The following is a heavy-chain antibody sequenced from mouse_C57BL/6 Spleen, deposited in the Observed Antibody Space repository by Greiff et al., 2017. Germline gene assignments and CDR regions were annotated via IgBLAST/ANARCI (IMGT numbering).Heavy chain of an antibody. Sequence: QVQLQQPGAELVRPGSSVKLSCKASGYTFTSYWMHWVKQRPIQGLEWIGNIDPSDSETHYNQKFKDKATLTADKSSRTAYMQLSSLTSEDSAVYFYARGGIYYDSNGRHMDYWGQGTSVTVSS. CDR2: IDPSDSET. V-gene: IGHV1-52*01. D-gene: IGHD2-4*01. CDR1: GYTFTSYW. CDR3: ARGGIYYDSNGRHMDY. J-gene: IGHJ4*01.